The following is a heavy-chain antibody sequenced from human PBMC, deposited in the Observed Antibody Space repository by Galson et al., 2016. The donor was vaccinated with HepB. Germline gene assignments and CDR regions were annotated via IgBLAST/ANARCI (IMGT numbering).Heavy chain of an antibody. D-gene: IGHD3-10*01. CDR3: AIMVRGVTIYY. CDR2: IYYSGST. Sequence: SETLSLTCTVSGGSISSSSYYWGWIRQPPGKGLEWIGSIYYSGSTYYNPSLKSRVTISVDTSKNQFSLKLSSVTAADTAVYYCAIMVRGVTIYYWGQGTLVTVSS. CDR1: GGSISSSSYY. J-gene: IGHJ4*02. V-gene: IGHV4-39*01.